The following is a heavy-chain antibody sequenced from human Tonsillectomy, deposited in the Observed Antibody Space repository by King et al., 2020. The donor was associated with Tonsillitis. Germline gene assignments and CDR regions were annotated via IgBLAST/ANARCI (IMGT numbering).Heavy chain of an antibody. Sequence: QVQLVESGAEVKKPGASVKVSCKASGYTFTSYDINWVRQATGQGLEWMGWMNPNSGNTGYAQKFQGRVTMTRNTSISTAYMELSSLRSEDTAVYYCARTLELRYFDWLLPDYYGMDVWGQGTTVTLSS. V-gene: IGHV1-8*01. J-gene: IGHJ6*02. CDR3: ARTLELRYFDWLLPDYYGMDV. CDR2: MNPNSGNT. D-gene: IGHD3-9*01. CDR1: GYTFTSYD.